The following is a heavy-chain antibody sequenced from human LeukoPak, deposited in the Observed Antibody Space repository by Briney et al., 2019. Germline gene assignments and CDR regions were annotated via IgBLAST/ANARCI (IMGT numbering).Heavy chain of an antibody. CDR2: IYSGGST. D-gene: IGHD3-10*01. V-gene: IGHV3-53*01. J-gene: IGHJ3*02. Sequence: GGSLRLSCAASGFTVSSNYMSWVRQAPGKGLEWVSVIYSGGSTYYADSVKGRFTISRDNSKNTLYLQMNSLRAEDTAVYYCARGSLWFGEGDAFDIWGQGTMVTVSS. CDR3: ARGSLWFGEGDAFDI. CDR1: GFTVSSNY.